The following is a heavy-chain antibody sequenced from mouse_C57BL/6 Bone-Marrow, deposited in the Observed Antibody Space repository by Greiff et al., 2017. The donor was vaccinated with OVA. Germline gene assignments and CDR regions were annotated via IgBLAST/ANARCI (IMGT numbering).Heavy chain of an antibody. V-gene: IGHV1-18*01. J-gene: IGHJ3*01. CDR2: INPNNGGT. CDR3: AKDGRDCRWAY. D-gene: IGHD1-1*01. CDR1: GYTFTVYY. Sequence: VQLQQSGPELVKPGASVKISCKASGYTFTVYYMDWVKQSHGQSLEWIGDINPNNGGTIYNQKFKGKATLTVDKSSSTAYMQLSSLTSEDSAVYYCAKDGRDCRWAYWGQGTLVTVSA.